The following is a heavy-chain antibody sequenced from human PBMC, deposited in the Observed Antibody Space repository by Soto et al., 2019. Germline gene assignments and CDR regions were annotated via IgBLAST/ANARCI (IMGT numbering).Heavy chain of an antibody. CDR3: ARQGSNGAYYYYGMDV. CDR2: IYPGDSDT. CDR1: GYRFSSYW. Sequence: PGESLKISCKGSGYRFSSYWIAWVRQMPGNGLEWMGIIYPGDSDTRYSPSFEGQVTISADKSNSTAYLQWSSLKASDTAMYYCARQGSNGAYYYYGMDVWGQGTTVTVSS. D-gene: IGHD3-16*01. J-gene: IGHJ6*02. V-gene: IGHV5-51*01.